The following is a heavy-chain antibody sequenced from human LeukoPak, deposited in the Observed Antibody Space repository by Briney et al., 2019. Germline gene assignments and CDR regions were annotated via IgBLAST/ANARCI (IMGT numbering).Heavy chain of an antibody. J-gene: IGHJ4*02. CDR1: GYTLTELS. CDR2: FGPEDGET. D-gene: IGHD2-15*01. V-gene: IGHV1-24*01. CDR3: ATIEVPGYCSGGSCYSSLYYFDY. Sequence: ASVKVSCKVSGYTLTELSMHWVRQAPGKGLEWMGGFGPEDGETIYAQKFQGRVTMTEDTSTDTAYMELSSLRSEDTAVYYCATIEVPGYCSGGSCYSSLYYFDYWGQGTLVTVSS.